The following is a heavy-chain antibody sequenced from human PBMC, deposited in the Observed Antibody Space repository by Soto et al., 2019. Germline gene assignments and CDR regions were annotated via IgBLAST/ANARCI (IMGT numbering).Heavy chain of an antibody. D-gene: IGHD5-18*01. CDR2: TYSGGTT. J-gene: IGHJ4*02. V-gene: IGHV3-53*01. CDR1: GFTVSSYS. Sequence: PGGSLRLSCAASGFTVSSYSMSWVRQAPGKGLECVSVTYSGGTTHYADSVKGRFTISRDKSKNTLYLQMNSLRVEDTAVYYCARDGYSSGFGYWGQGTLVTVSS. CDR3: ARDGYSSGFGY.